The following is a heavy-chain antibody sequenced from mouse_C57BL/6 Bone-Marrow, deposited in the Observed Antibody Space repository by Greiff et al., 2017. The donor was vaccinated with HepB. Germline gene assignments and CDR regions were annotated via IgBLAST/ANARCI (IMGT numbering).Heavy chain of an antibody. CDR3: ARKLTGNYFDY. CDR2: ISSGSSTI. CDR1: GFTFSDYG. D-gene: IGHD4-1*01. V-gene: IGHV5-17*01. Sequence: DVKLVESGGGLVKPGGSLKLSCAASGFTFSDYGMHWVRQAPEKGLEWVAYISSGSSTIYYADTVKGRFTISRDNAKNTLFLQMTSLRSEDTAMYYCARKLTGNYFDYWGQGTTLTVSS. J-gene: IGHJ2*01.